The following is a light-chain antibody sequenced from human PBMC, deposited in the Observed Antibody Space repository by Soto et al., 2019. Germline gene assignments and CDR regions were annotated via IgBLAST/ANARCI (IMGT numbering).Light chain of an antibody. CDR2: GNN. J-gene: IGLJ2*01. V-gene: IGLV1-40*01. Sequence: QSVLTQPPSVSGAPGQRVTISCTGSSSNIGAGYDVHWYRQLPGTAPKPLIYGNNNRPSGVPDRFSGSKSGTSASLAIAGLQAEDEADYYCQSYDSSLSGVVFGGWTKLTVL. CDR3: QSYDSSLSGVV. CDR1: SSNIGAGYD.